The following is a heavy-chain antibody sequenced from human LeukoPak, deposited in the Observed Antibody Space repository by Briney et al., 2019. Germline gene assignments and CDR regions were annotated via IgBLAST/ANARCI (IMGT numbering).Heavy chain of an antibody. CDR3: AKAGRGYYDSSGYVPSGAFDI. CDR2: IYSGGST. D-gene: IGHD3-22*01. V-gene: IGHV3-53*01. Sequence: SGGSLRLSCAASGFTVSSNYMSWVRQAPGKGLEWVSVIYSGGSTYYADSVKGRFTISRDNSKNTLYLQMNSLRAEDTAVYYCAKAGRGYYDSSGYVPSGAFDIWGQGTMVTVSS. CDR1: GFTVSSNY. J-gene: IGHJ3*02.